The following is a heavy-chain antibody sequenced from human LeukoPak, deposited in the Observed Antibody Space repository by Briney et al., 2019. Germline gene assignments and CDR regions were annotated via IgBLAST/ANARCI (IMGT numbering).Heavy chain of an antibody. CDR2: INDDGSST. CDR1: GFTFSGAW. CDR3: AKDRGSSWPHGFDY. Sequence: GGSLRLSCAASGFTFSGAWMHWVRQAPGKGLMWVSRINDDGSSTRHADSVKGRFTISRDNAKNTLYLQMNSLRAEGTAVYYCAKDRGSSWPHGFDYWGQGTLVTVSS. D-gene: IGHD6-13*01. V-gene: IGHV3-74*01. J-gene: IGHJ4*02.